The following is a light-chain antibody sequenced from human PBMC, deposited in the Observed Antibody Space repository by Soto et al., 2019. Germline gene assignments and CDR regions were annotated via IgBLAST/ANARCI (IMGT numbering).Light chain of an antibody. J-gene: IGKJ3*01. CDR1: QSVSRNS. CDR3: QQYGTSPPT. CDR2: GAS. Sequence: EIVLTQSPGTLSLSPGERATLSCRASQSVSRNSLAWYQQKPGQAPRLLIYGASSRATDIPDRFSGSGSGTDFTPIVSRLEPEDFAVYFCQQYGTSPPTFGPGTKVDIK. V-gene: IGKV3-20*01.